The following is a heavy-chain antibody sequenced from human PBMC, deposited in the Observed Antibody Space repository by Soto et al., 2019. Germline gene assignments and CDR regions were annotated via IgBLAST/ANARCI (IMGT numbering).Heavy chain of an antibody. CDR1: GFTFSRYG. Sequence: EVQVLESGGGLVQPGGSLRLSCAASGFTFSRYGMNWVRQAPGKGLEWVSGVRSDGDTTYNADSVKGRFTVSRDNFKNTVDLQMKSLRVEDTAVYYCAKGKGVGATPDGANCWGQGTLVTVSS. V-gene: IGHV3-23*01. D-gene: IGHD1-26*01. J-gene: IGHJ4*02. CDR3: AKGKGVGATPDGANC. CDR2: VRSDGDTT.